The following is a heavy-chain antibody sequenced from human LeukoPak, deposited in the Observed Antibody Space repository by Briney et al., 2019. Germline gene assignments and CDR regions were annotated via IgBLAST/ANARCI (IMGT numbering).Heavy chain of an antibody. CDR3: ARDSPRYCSGGSCYCSY. V-gene: IGHV1-18*01. D-gene: IGHD2-15*01. CDR2: ISAYNGNT. J-gene: IGHJ4*02. CDR1: GYTFTSYG. Sequence: ASVKVSCRASGYTFTSYGISWVRQAPGQGLEWMGWISAYNGNTNYAQKLQGRVTMTTDTSTSTAYMELRSLRSDDTAVYYCARDSPRYCSGGSCYCSYWGQGTLVTVSP.